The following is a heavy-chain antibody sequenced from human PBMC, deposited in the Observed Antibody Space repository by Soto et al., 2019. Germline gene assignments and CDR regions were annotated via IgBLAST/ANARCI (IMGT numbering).Heavy chain of an antibody. V-gene: IGHV3-9*01. D-gene: IGHD6-13*01. CDR1: GFTFDDYA. CDR3: AKDIGSGAAGNFDY. J-gene: IGHJ4*02. CDR2: ISWNSGSI. Sequence: GGSLRLSCAASGFTFDDYAMHWVRQAPGKGLEWVSGISWNSGSIGYADSVKGRFTISRDNAKNSLYLQMNSLRAEDTALYYCAKDIGSGAAGNFDYWGQGTLVIVS.